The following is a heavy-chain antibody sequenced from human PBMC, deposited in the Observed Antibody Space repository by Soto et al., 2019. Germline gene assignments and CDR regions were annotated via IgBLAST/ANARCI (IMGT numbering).Heavy chain of an antibody. D-gene: IGHD3-10*01. CDR2: INPSGGST. Sequence: ASVKVSCEASGYTFTSYYMHWVLQAPGQGLEWMGIINPSGGSTSYAQKFQGRVTMTRDTSTSTVYMELSSLRSEDTAVYYCARVNGRGRLLWFGEKGYYFDYWGQGTLVTVSS. CDR3: ARVNGRGRLLWFGEKGYYFDY. J-gene: IGHJ4*02. CDR1: GYTFTSYY. V-gene: IGHV1-46*01.